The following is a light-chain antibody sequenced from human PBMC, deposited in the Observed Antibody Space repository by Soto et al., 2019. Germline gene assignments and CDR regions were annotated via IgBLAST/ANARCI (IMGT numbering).Light chain of an antibody. V-gene: IGLV1-44*01. CDR2: SND. Sequence: QSVLTQPPSASGTPGQRVTISCSGSSSNIGSNTVNWYQQLPGTAPKRLIYSNDQRPSGVPDRFSASKSGTSASLAISGLRSEDEGDYYCAAWDDSLNGFNVFGTGTKVTVL. J-gene: IGLJ1*01. CDR3: AAWDDSLNGFNV. CDR1: SSNIGSNT.